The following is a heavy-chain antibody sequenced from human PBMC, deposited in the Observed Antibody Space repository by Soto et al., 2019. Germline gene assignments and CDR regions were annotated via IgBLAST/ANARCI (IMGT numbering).Heavy chain of an antibody. V-gene: IGHV4-31*03. CDR3: AAAQPRLTALDWSPTYGMDV. D-gene: IGHD3-3*01. Sequence: PSETLSLTCTVSGASVSSGAYYWSWIRQHPGKGLEWIGYFYYRGNTYYNPSLKSRVNISVDTSKNQLSLKLKSVSAADTAVYYYAAAQPRLTALDWSPTYGMDVWGQGTTVTVSS. CDR2: FYYRGNT. J-gene: IGHJ6*02. CDR1: GASVSSGAYY.